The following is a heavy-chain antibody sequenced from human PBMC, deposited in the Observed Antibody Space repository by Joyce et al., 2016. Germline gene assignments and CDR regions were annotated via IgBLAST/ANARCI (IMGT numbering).Heavy chain of an antibody. Sequence: QVQLQESGPGLVKPSGTLSLTCAVSGGSISSAHWWSWVRQPPGKGLEWIGESYFDGSTTNNPALRSRVTISVDKSKNQLSLKMNSVTAADTAVYYCARNGAYSQDSWGQGTLVTVSS. CDR3: ARNGAYSQDS. CDR2: SYFDGST. CDR1: GGSISSAHW. V-gene: IGHV4-4*02. D-gene: IGHD5-12*01. J-gene: IGHJ5*01.